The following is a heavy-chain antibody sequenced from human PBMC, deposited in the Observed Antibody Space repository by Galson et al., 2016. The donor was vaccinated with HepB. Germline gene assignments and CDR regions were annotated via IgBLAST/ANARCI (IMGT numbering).Heavy chain of an antibody. Sequence: SVPVSCQASGSSFPGYYIHWVRQAPGQGLEWMGWINSNSGGTKFAQKFQGRVTMTRDRSISTAYMDLSRLRSDDTAVYYCARVYGENLFEFFGMDVWGKGTTVIVSS. CDR1: GSSFPGYY. CDR2: INSNSGGT. V-gene: IGHV1-2*02. D-gene: IGHD4-17*01. CDR3: ARVYGENLFEFFGMDV. J-gene: IGHJ6*04.